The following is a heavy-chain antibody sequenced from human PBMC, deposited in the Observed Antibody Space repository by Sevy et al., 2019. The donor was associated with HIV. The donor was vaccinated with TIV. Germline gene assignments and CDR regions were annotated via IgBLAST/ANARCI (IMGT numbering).Heavy chain of an antibody. CDR2: ISGGGGST. V-gene: IGHV3-23*01. CDR1: GFTFSSYA. CDR3: TKDQSDSNFLTFYFDY. D-gene: IGHD4-4*01. Sequence: GGSLRLSCAASGFTFSSYAMSWVRQAPGKVLEWVSAISGGGGSTYYADSVQGRFTISRDNSKNMLYLQINGPRAEDTAVYYCTKDQSDSNFLTFYFDYWGQGTLVTVSS. J-gene: IGHJ4*02.